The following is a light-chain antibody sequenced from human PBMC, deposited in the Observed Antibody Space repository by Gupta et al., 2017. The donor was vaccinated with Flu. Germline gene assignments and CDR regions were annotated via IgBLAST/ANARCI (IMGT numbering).Light chain of an antibody. J-gene: IGLJ3*02. Sequence: SFALTQPPSVSVAPGQTARIACGGNNIASKAVHWYQQKPGPAPVLVVNDDSDRPSGIPEGFSGSNSGNTATLSISRVEAGDEADYYCQVWDSSSDRGVFGGGTKLTVL. V-gene: IGLV3-21*02. CDR3: QVWDSSSDRGV. CDR2: DDS. CDR1: NIASKA.